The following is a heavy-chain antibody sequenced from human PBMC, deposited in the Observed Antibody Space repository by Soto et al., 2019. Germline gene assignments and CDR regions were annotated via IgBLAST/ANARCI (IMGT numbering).Heavy chain of an antibody. CDR2: IYYSGST. V-gene: IGHV4-30-4*01. CDR3: AREVEAVTTSLSYYFDY. CDR1: GGSISSGDNY. Sequence: QVQLQESGPGLVKPSQTLSLTCTVSGGSISSGDNYWSWIRQPPGKGLQWIGYIYYSGSTFYNPSLKSRITISVDTSKNQFSLKLSSVTAADTAVYYCAREVEAVTTSLSYYFDYWGQGTLVTVSS. J-gene: IGHJ4*02. D-gene: IGHD4-17*01.